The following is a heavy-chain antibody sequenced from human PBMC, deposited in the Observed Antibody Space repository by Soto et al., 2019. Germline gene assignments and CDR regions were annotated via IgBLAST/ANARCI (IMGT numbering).Heavy chain of an antibody. Sequence: SETLSLTCTVSGGSISSYYWSWIRQPPGKGLEWIGYIYYSGSTNYNPSLKSRVTISGDPSKNQFSLKLSSVTAADTAVYYCARHPRAVEYCSSTSCYEEQLDPAWGFDYWGQGTLVTVSS. D-gene: IGHD2-2*01. V-gene: IGHV4-59*08. CDR2: IYYSGST. CDR1: GGSISSYY. J-gene: IGHJ4*02. CDR3: ARHPRAVEYCSSTSCYEEQLDPAWGFDY.